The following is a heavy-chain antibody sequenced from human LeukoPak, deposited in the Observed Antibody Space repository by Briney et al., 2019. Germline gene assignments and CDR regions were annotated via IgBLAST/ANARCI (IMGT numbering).Heavy chain of an antibody. CDR3: AKDFVPAAMFAWFDD. Sequence: PGGSLRLSCAASGFTFSSYAMNWVRQAPGKGLEWVSVISVSGGGTFYADSVKGRFTISRDNSKNTLYLQMNSLRAEDTAVYYCAKDFVPAAMFAWFDDWGQGTLVTVSS. V-gene: IGHV3-23*01. J-gene: IGHJ4*02. CDR1: GFTFSSYA. D-gene: IGHD3-10*02. CDR2: ISVSGGGT.